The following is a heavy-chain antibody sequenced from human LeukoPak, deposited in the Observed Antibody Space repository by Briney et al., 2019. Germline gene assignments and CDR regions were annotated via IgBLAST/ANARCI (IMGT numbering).Heavy chain of an antibody. CDR2: ISYDGSNK. CDR1: GFTFSSYG. V-gene: IGHV3-30*18. Sequence: GRSLRLSCAASGFTFSSYGMHWVRQAPGKGLEWVAVISYDGSNKYYADSVKGRFTISRDNSKNTLYLQMNSLRAEDTAVYYCAKTPLTLTIFGGYFDYWGQGTLVTVSS. D-gene: IGHD3-3*01. J-gene: IGHJ4*02. CDR3: AKTPLTLTIFGGYFDY.